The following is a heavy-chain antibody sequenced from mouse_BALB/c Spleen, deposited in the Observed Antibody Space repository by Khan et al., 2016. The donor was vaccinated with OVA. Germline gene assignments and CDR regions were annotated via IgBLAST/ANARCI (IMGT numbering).Heavy chain of an antibody. V-gene: IGHV1-4*01. CDR3: TREGAYYRYDGGLAY. CDR2: INPSSSYP. J-gene: IGHJ3*01. D-gene: IGHD2-14*01. Sequence: VQLQESGAELARPGASVKMSCKASGYTFTSYTMHWVKQRPGQGLEWIGYINPSSSYPNYNQKFKNKATLTADQSSSTAYMQLSSLTSEDSAVYYCTREGAYYRYDGGLAYWGQGTLVTVSA. CDR1: GYTFTSYT.